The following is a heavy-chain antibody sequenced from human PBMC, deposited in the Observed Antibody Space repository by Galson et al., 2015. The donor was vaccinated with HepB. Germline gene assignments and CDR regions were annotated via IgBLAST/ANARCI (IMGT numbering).Heavy chain of an antibody. V-gene: IGHV3-9*01. J-gene: IGHJ6*02. D-gene: IGHD3-16*01. CDR2: ITWNSGTI. Sequence: SLRLSCAASGFTFDDFAMHWVRQAPGKGLQWASGITWNSGTIDYADSVKGPFTISRDNAKNSVYLQMNSLRDEDTALYYCAKSRGSYYYGLDVWGQGTRVTVSS. CDR3: AKSRGSYYYGLDV. CDR1: GFTFDDFA.